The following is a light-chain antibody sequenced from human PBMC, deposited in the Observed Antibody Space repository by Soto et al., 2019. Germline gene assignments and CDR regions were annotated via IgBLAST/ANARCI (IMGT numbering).Light chain of an antibody. Sequence: IVLTQSPAILSLSPGERATLSCRASQSVGTTLAWYQQKLGQSPRLLIYDASKRATDIPDRFSGSGSGTDFTLTISSLEPEDFATYYCQQTYSAPWTFGQGTEVEIK. CDR3: QQTYSAPWT. V-gene: IGKV3-11*01. CDR2: DAS. J-gene: IGKJ1*01. CDR1: QSVGTT.